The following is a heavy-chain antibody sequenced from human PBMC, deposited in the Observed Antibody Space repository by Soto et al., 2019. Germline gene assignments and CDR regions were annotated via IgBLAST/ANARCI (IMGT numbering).Heavy chain of an antibody. CDR3: AEGVYDYGDYYFDY. V-gene: IGHV4-31*03. CDR2: IYYSGST. D-gene: IGHD4-17*01. Sequence: PSETLSLTCTVSGGSISSGGYYWSWIRQHPGKGLEWIGYIYYSGSTYYNPSLKGRVTISVDTSKNQFSLKLSSVTAADTAVYYCAEGVYDYGDYYFDYWGQGTLVTVSS. J-gene: IGHJ4*02. CDR1: GGSISSGGYY.